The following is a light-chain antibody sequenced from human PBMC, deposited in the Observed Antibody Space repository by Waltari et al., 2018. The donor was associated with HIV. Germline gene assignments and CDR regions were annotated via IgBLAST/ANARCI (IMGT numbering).Light chain of an antibody. V-gene: IGLV2-11*01. CDR1: SSDVGGSKF. J-gene: IGLJ2*01. Sequence: QSALTQPRPVSGSPGQSVTSPCTGSSSDVGGSKFVTWYQQHPGKAPKVIMHDVSDRHPGVPFRFSGSKSGNTASLTISGLQAEDDADYYCCSYAGSYTMVFGGGTKLTVL. CDR3: CSYAGSYTMV. CDR2: DVS.